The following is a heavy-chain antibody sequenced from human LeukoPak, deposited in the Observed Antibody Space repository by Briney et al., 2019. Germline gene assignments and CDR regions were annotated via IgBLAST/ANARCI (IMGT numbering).Heavy chain of an antibody. J-gene: IGHJ4*02. CDR3: VRITQGTIDY. CDR1: GGFISSYY. V-gene: IGHV4-59*01. CDR2: ISYSGST. D-gene: IGHD3-10*01. Sequence: SETLSLTCTVSGGFISSYYWGWIRLPPGKGLEWIGYISYSGSTTYIPSLKSRVTILVDTSKNQFSLKLSSVTAADTAVYYCVRITQGTIDYWGRGTLVTVSS.